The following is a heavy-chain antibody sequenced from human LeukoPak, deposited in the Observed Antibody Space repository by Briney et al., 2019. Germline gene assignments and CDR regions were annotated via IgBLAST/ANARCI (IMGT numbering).Heavy chain of an antibody. D-gene: IGHD1-26*01. Sequence: GGSLRLSCAASGFTFSSYWMSWVRQAPGKGLEWVANIRQDSSEKYYLDSVKGRFTISRDNAKNSLYLQMNSLRAEDTAVYYCARDTPLGELPGVSDYWGQGTLVTVSS. CDR1: GFTFSSYW. CDR3: ARDTPLGELPGVSDY. J-gene: IGHJ4*02. CDR2: IRQDSSEK. V-gene: IGHV3-7*01.